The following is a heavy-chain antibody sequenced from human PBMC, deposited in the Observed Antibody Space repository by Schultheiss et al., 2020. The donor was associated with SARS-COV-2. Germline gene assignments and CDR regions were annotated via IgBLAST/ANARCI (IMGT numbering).Heavy chain of an antibody. Sequence: GGSLRLSCRVSGFPFSAYRLHWVRQVPGEGPVWVSRINSDGSSTSYADSVKGRFTISRDNAKNTLYLQMNSLRAEDTAVYYCARVGTIPSDYWGQGTLVTVSS. V-gene: IGHV3-74*01. CDR3: ARVGTIPSDY. J-gene: IGHJ4*02. CDR1: GFPFSAYR. CDR2: INSDGSST. D-gene: IGHD3-3*01.